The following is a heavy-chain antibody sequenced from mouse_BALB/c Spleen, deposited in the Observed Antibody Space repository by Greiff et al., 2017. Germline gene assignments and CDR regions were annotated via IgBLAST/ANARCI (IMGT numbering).Heavy chain of an antibody. J-gene: IGHJ2*01. CDR3: NAFCGNFFTFDY. V-gene: IGHV14-4*02. CDR1: GFNIKDYY. D-gene: IGHD2-1*01. CDR2: IDPENGDT. Sequence: VQLQQSGAELVRPGASVKLSCTASGFNIKDYYMHWVKQRPEQGLEWIGWIDPENGDTEYAPKFQGKATMTADKSSNTAYLQLSSLTSRDTAVYSCNAFCGNFFTFDYWGQGTTLTVSS.